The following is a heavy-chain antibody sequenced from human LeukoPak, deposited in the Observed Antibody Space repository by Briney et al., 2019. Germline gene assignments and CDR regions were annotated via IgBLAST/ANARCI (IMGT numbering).Heavy chain of an antibody. CDR1: GGSISSYY. J-gene: IGHJ4*02. CDR3: ARRLRSGHVDY. CDR2: IYTSGST. V-gene: IGHV4-4*09. Sequence: SETLSLTCTVSGGSISSYYWSWIRQPPGKGLEWIGYIYTSGSTNYNPSLKSRVTISVDTSKNQFSLKLSSVTAADTAVYYCARRLRSGHVDYWGQGALVTVSS. D-gene: IGHD5-12*01.